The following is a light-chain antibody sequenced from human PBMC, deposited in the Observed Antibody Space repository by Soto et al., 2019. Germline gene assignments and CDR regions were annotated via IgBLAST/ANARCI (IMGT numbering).Light chain of an antibody. CDR2: GAS. J-gene: IGKJ5*01. V-gene: IGKV3-20*01. CDR1: QTISHY. Sequence: DIEMTQSPSSLSASVGDRVTITCRASQTISHYLNWYQQRPGQPPRLLISGASVRASGVPVRISGSGSGTDFTLTISRLEPGDFALYYCQQYGGSPITFGLGTRLEIK. CDR3: QQYGGSPIT.